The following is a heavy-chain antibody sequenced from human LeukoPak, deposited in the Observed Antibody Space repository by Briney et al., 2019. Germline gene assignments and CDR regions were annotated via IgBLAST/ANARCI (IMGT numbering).Heavy chain of an antibody. D-gene: IGHD1-26*01. J-gene: IGHJ3*02. CDR1: GYTFSSYG. V-gene: IGHV1-18*01. CDR2: ISTSNPLT. CDR3: ARPTASYDTLDI. Sequence: GASVKVSCKASGYTFSSYGISWVRQAPGQGLEWVGWISTSNPLTRYPEKFQDRVTLTTDASTSTAYMELRSLRSDDAAVYYCARPTASYDTLDIWGQGTRVTVSS.